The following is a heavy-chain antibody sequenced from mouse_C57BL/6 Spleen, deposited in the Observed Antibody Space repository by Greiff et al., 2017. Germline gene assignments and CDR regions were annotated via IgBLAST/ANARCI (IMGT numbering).Heavy chain of an antibody. Sequence: VQRVESGAELVKPGASVKISCKASGYAFSSYWMNWVKQRPGKGLEWIGQIYPGDGDTNYNGKFKGKATLTADKSSSTAYMQLSSLTSEDSAVYFCARNSNYDYYAMDYWGQGTSVTVSS. CDR1: GYAFSSYW. CDR3: ARNSNYDYYAMDY. J-gene: IGHJ4*01. D-gene: IGHD2-5*01. CDR2: IYPGDGDT. V-gene: IGHV1-80*01.